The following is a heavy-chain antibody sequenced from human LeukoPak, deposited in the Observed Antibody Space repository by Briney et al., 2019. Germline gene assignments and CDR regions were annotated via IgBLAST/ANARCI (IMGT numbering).Heavy chain of an antibody. D-gene: IGHD2-15*01. V-gene: IGHV3-23*01. J-gene: IGHJ4*02. CDR2: ISDTGNT. CDR3: AKAPVTTCRGAFCYPFED. Sequence: GGSLRLSCAASGFTLSSYAMSWVRQAPGKGLEWVSAISDTGNTYHADSVKGRFTISRDSSKNTLFLQMNRLRPEDPAVYYCAKAPVTTCRGAFCYPFEDWGLGTLVTVSS. CDR1: GFTLSSYA.